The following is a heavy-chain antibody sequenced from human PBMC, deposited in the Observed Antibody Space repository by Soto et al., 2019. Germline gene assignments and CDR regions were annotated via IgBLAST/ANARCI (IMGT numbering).Heavy chain of an antibody. CDR3: ARDGHGYNYWYFDL. D-gene: IGHD5-12*01. V-gene: IGHV1-69*01. J-gene: IGHJ2*01. CDR1: GDTFNKYT. Sequence: QFQLVQSGAEVREPGSSVKVSCKVSGDTFNKYTINWVRQAPGQGLEWMAGIIPIYGTANYALKFHDRIKVTADESTATAYMELNSLTSEDTAIYYCARDGHGYNYWYFDLWGRGTLITVSS. CDR2: IIPIYGTA.